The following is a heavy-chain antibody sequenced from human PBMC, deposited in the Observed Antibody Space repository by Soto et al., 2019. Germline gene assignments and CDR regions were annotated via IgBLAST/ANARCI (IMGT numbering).Heavy chain of an antibody. J-gene: IGHJ6*02. CDR1: GGTFSSYA. D-gene: IGHD2-2*01. CDR2: IIPICGTA. V-gene: IGHV1-69*13. Sequence: SVKVSCKASGGTFSSYAISWVRQAPGQGLEWMGGIIPICGTANYAQKFQGRVTITADESTSTAYMELSSPRSEDTAVYYCARVPGYCSSTSCYYYYGMDVWGQGTTVTVSS. CDR3: ARVPGYCSSTSCYYYYGMDV.